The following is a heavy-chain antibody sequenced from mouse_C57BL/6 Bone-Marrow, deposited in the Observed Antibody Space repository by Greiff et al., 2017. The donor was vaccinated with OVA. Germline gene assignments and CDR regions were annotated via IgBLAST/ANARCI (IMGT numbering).Heavy chain of an antibody. CDR2: IYPGDGDT. D-gene: IGHD4-1*01. CDR1: GYAFSSSW. J-gene: IGHJ3*01. Sequence: VKLQQSGPELVKPGASVKISCKASGYAFSSSWMNWVKQRPGKGLEWIGRIYPGDGDTNYNGKFKGKATLTADKSSSTAYMQLSSLTSEDSAVDFCARTGPFAYWGQGTLVTVSA. CDR3: ARTGPFAY. V-gene: IGHV1-82*01.